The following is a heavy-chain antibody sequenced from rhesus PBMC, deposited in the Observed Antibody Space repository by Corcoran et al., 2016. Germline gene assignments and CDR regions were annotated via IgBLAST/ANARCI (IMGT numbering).Heavy chain of an antibody. CDR3: ARRGSSGWLSYFDY. Sequence: QVQLQESGPAVVKPSETLSLTCAVSGGSISSSNWWSWIRQSPGKGLEWIGGIYGSGGRTKYTPSPKSRVTISKDTSKNQFSLKLSSVTAADTAVYYCARRGSSGWLSYFDYWGQGVLVTVSS. CDR1: GGSISSSNW. V-gene: IGHV4-93*01. CDR2: IYGSGGRT. J-gene: IGHJ4*01. D-gene: IGHD6-31*01.